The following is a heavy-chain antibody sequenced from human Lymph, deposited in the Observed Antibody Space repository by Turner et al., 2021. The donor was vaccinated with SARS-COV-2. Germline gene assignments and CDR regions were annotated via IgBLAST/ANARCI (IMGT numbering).Heavy chain of an antibody. J-gene: IGHJ6*02. V-gene: IGHV1-24*01. CDR1: GYTLTELS. Sequence: QVQLVQSGAEVKKPGPSVKVSCKVSGYTLTELSMHWVRQAPGKGLEWMGGFDPEDGEIIYAQKFQGRVTMTEDTSTDTAYMELSSLRSEDTAVYYCATVLCTGSSCYYYGMDVWGQGTTVTVSS. CDR3: ATVLCTGSSCYYYGMDV. CDR2: FDPEDGEI. D-gene: IGHD2-15*01.